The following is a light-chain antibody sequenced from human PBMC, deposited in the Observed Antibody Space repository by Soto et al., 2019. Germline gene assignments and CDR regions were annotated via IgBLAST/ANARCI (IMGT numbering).Light chain of an antibody. V-gene: IGLV2-8*01. CDR3: SSYAGDNNYV. Sequence: QSVLTQPPSASGSPGQSVTISCTGTSSDVGGYNYVSWYQQHPGKVPKFLISEVSKRPAGVPDRFSGSKSGNTAALTVSGLQPEDEADYYCSSYAGDNNYVFGTGTKVTVL. CDR2: EVS. CDR1: SSDVGGYNY. J-gene: IGLJ1*01.